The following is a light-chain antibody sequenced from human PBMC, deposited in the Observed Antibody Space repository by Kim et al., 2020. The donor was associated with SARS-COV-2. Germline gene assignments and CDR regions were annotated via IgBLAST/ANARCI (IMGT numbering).Light chain of an antibody. CDR1: QNIRSE. J-gene: IGKJ1*01. CDR3: QQRNRWPRT. V-gene: IGKV3-11*01. Sequence: LSPGTRATLSCRASQNIRSELAWYQHKPGQAPRLLISDASNRATGIPARCSGSGSGTDFTLTVSSLGPEDSAVYYCQQRNRWPRTFGQGTKVDIK. CDR2: DAS.